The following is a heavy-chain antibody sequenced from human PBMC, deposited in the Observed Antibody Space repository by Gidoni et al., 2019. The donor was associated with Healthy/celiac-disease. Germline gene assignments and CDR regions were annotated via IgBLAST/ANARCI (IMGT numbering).Heavy chain of an antibody. CDR3: ARRPEWLLLSWFDP. J-gene: IGHJ5*02. D-gene: IGHD3-22*01. V-gene: IGHV4-39*01. CDR1: GGSISSSSYY. Sequence: QLQLQESGPGLVKPSETLSLTCTVSGGSISSSSYYWGWIRQPPGKGLEWIGSIYYSGSTYYNPSLKSRVTISVDTSKNQFSLKLSSVTAADTAVYYCARRPEWLLLSWFDPWGQGTLVTVSS. CDR2: IYYSGST.